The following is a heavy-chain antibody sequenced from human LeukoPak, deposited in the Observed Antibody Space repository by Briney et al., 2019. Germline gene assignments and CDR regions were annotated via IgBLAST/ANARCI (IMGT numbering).Heavy chain of an antibody. CDR2: IYYSGST. Sequence: SETLSLTCTVSGGSISSSSYYWGWIRQPPGKGLEWIGSIYYSGSTYYNPSLKSRVTISVDTSKNQFSLKLSSVTAADTAVYYCARGGGERGYYFDYWGQGTLVTVSS. D-gene: IGHD3-16*01. V-gene: IGHV4-39*01. CDR1: GGSISSSSYY. CDR3: ARGGGERGYYFDY. J-gene: IGHJ4*02.